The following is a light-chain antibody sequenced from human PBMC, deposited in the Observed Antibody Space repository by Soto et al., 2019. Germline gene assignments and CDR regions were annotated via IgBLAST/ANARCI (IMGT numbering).Light chain of an antibody. Sequence: QSVLTQSASASGTPGQRVTISCSGSSSNIGSNTVNWYQQRPGTAPKLLIYNNNQRPSGVPDRFSGSKSGTSASLAISGLQSEDDADYYCAAWDDSLNGFYVFGPGTQLTVL. CDR1: SSNIGSNT. J-gene: IGLJ7*01. CDR2: NNN. V-gene: IGLV1-44*01. CDR3: AAWDDSLNGFYV.